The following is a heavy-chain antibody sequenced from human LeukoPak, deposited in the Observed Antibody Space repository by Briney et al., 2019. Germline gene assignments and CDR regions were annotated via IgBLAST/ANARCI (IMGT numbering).Heavy chain of an antibody. CDR1: GFTFSSYS. CDR3: ARDPYYYDSSGYLDFDY. Sequence: PGGSLRLSCAASGFTFSSYSMNWVRQAPGKGLEWVSSISSSSSYIYYADSVKGRFTISRDNSKNTLYLQMNSLRAEDTAVYYCARDPYYYDSSGYLDFDYWGQGTLVTVSS. D-gene: IGHD3-22*01. CDR2: ISSSSSYI. J-gene: IGHJ4*02. V-gene: IGHV3-21*01.